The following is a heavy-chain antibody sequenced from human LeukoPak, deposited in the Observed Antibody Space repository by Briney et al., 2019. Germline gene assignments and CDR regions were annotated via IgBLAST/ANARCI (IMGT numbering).Heavy chain of an antibody. CDR1: GFTVSSKY. D-gene: IGHD2-21*02. Sequence: GGSLRLSCAASGFTVSSKYMSWVRQAPGKGLEWVSVIYSGGDTYYADSVKGRSTISRDNSKNMIYLEMSSLKAEDTAVYYCARDRGVTAFDIWGQGTMVTVSS. CDR3: ARDRGVTAFDI. V-gene: IGHV3-66*01. J-gene: IGHJ3*02. CDR2: IYSGGDT.